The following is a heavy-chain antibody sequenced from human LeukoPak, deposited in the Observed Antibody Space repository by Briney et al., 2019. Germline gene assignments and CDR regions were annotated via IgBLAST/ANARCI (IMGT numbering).Heavy chain of an antibody. D-gene: IGHD2-2*01. CDR2: ITHSGRT. CDR1: GGSFSDYC. Sequence: SETLSLTCAVYGGSFSDYCWTWIRQPPGKGLEWIGEITHSGRTNYNPSLKSRVSISVDRSNNQFSLNLRYVTAADTAVYYCARGPRIVPAGDGYYYMDVWGKGTTVTVSS. V-gene: IGHV4-34*01. CDR3: ARGPRIVPAGDGYYYMDV. J-gene: IGHJ6*03.